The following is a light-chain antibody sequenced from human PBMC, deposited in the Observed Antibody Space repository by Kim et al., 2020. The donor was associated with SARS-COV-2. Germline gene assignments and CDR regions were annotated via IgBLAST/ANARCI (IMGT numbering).Light chain of an antibody. CDR3: QAWDSSTASVV. J-gene: IGLJ2*01. CDR2: QDS. V-gene: IGLV3-1*01. CDR1: KLGDKY. Sequence: PGQTASITCSGDKLGDKYACWYQQKPGQSPVLVIYQDSKRPSGIPERFSGSNSGNTATLTISGTQAMDEADYYCQAWDSSTASVVFGGGTQLTVL.